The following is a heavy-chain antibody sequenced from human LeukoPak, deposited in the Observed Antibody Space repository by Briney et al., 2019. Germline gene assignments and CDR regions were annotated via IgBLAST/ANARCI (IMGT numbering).Heavy chain of an antibody. J-gene: IGHJ4*02. D-gene: IGHD1-26*01. CDR2: INPNSGGT. CDR1: GYTFTGYY. Sequence: ASVKVSCKASGYTFTGYYMHGVRQAPGQGLEWMGWINPNSGGTNYAQKFQGRVTMTRDTSISTAYMELSRLRSDDTAVYYCARVVGATFPYFDYWGQGTLVTVSS. CDR3: ARVVGATFPYFDY. V-gene: IGHV1-2*02.